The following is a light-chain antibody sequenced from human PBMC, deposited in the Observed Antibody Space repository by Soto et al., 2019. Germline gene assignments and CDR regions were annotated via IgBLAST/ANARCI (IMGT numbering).Light chain of an antibody. V-gene: IGKV1-9*01. CDR2: AAS. CDR3: QQLNSYPLT. Sequence: IQLTQSPSFLSASVGDRVTITCRASEGISSYLAWYQQKPGKAPKLLIYAASTLQSGVPSRFSGGGSGTEFTLTISSLQPEDFASYYCQQLNSYPLTFVGGTKVEI. CDR1: EGISSY. J-gene: IGKJ4*01.